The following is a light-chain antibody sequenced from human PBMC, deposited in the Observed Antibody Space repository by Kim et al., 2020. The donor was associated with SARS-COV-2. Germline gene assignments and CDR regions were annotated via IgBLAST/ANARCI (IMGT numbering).Light chain of an antibody. V-gene: IGKV3-20*01. J-gene: IGKJ2*01. CDR3: QQYTTSPPAYT. CDR2: GAS. Sequence: PGERATPSLRASQSISSEFLAWYQQISGQPPRLLIFGASNRAAGIPDRFSGGGSGTDFTLTITRLEPADSAVYYCQQYTTSPPAYTFGQGTKLEI. CDR1: QSISSEF.